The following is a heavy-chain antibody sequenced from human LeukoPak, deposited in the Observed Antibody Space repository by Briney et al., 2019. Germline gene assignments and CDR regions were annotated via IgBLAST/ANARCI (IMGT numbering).Heavy chain of an antibody. CDR1: GYSISSNYY. J-gene: IGHJ4*02. CDR3: ARSGDDYNPTY. D-gene: IGHD5-24*01. V-gene: IGHV4-38-2*01. Sequence: PSETLSLTCAVPGYSISSNYYWGWIRQPPGKGLEWIGTIYHTGSTYYNPSLKSRVTISVDTSQNQFSLKLTSVTAADTAVYYCARSGDDYNPTYWGQGTLVTVSS. CDR2: IYHTGST.